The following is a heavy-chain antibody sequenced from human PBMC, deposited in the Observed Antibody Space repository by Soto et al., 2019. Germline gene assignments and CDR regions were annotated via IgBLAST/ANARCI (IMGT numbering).Heavy chain of an antibody. J-gene: IGHJ6*03. CDR3: ARGTSSSLGELYYYYYYMDV. V-gene: IGHV1-8*01. Sequence: ASVKVSCKASGYTFTSYDINWVRQATGQGLEWMGWMNPNSGNTGYAQKFQGRVTMTRSTSISTAYMELSSLRSEDTAVYYCARGTSSSLGELYYYYYYMDVWGKGTTVTVSS. CDR1: GYTFTSYD. CDR2: MNPNSGNT. D-gene: IGHD6-6*01.